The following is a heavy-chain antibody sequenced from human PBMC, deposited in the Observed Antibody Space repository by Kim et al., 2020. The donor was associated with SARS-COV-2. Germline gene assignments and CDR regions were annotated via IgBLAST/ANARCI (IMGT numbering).Heavy chain of an antibody. Sequence: SETLSLTCIVSGGSISTYYWSWIRQPPGKGLQWIGYIYYSGSTNYNPSLQSRVSISVDTSKNQFSLKLSSVTAADTAVYYCVKSADYGDYYFDSWGQGTLVTVSS. D-gene: IGHD4-17*01. CDR1: GGSISTYY. J-gene: IGHJ4*02. CDR3: VKSADYGDYYFDS. V-gene: IGHV4-59*08. CDR2: IYYSGST.